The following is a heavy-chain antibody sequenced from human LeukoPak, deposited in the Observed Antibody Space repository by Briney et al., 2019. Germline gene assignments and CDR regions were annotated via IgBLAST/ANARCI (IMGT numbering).Heavy chain of an antibody. V-gene: IGHV1-18*01. CDR3: ARPFNWNDYFDY. CDR2: ISAYSGNT. Sequence: ASVKVSCKASGYTFTTYNINWVRQAPGQGLEWMGWISAYSGNTNYAQKVRGRVTMTTDTATSTAYMELRSLTSDDTAVYYCARPFNWNDYFDYWGQGTLVTVSS. D-gene: IGHD1-1*01. J-gene: IGHJ4*02. CDR1: GYTFTTYN.